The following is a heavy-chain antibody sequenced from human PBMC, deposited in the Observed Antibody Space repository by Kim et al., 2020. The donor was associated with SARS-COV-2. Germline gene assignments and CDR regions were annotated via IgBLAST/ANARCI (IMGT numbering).Heavy chain of an antibody. CDR3: ARLDGGAAYYFDH. CDR2: IYPSDSNT. J-gene: IGHJ4*02. V-gene: IGHV5-51*01. CDR1: GYSFTTYW. D-gene: IGHD3-16*01. Sequence: GESLKISCKASGYSFTTYWIGWVRQMPGKGLEWMGIIYPSDSNTRYSPSFQGQVTISADRSISTAYLQWSSLKASDTAMYYCARLDGGAAYYFDHWGQGILVTVSS.